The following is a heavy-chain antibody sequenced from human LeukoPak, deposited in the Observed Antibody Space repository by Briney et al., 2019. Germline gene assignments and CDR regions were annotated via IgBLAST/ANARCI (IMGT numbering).Heavy chain of an antibody. Sequence: VSVKVSCKASGYTFTAYYIHWVRQAPGQGLEWMGWINPNSGGTNYAQKFQGRVTMTRDTSISAVYMELNRLRSDDTAVYYCARDGRDGYNLVHYWGQGTLVTVSS. CDR1: GYTFTAYY. CDR2: INPNSGGT. V-gene: IGHV1-2*02. D-gene: IGHD5-24*01. CDR3: ARDGRDGYNLVHY. J-gene: IGHJ4*02.